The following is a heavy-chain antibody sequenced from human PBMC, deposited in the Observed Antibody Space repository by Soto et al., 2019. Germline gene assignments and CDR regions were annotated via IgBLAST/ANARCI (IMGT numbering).Heavy chain of an antibody. Sequence: QLQLQESGPGLVKPSETLSLTCTVSGGSISSSSYYWGWIRQPPGKGLEWIGRIYYSGSTYYNPSLKSRVTISVDTSKNQFSLKLSSVTAADTAVYYCARHLDDFWSGYATGYYYGMDVWGQGTTVTVSS. CDR3: ARHLDDFWSGYATGYYYGMDV. J-gene: IGHJ6*02. V-gene: IGHV4-39*01. CDR1: GGSISSSSYY. CDR2: IYYSGST. D-gene: IGHD3-3*01.